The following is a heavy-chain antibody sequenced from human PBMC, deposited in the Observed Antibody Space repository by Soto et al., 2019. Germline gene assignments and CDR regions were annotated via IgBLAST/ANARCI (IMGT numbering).Heavy chain of an antibody. J-gene: IGHJ4*02. CDR2: INGDGSVT. CDR1: GFTFSGFW. CDR3: VRGKGTSGWGEFDY. Sequence: EVQLVESGGGLVQPGGSLRLSCTASGFTFSGFWMHWVRQAPGKGLVWVSRINGDGSVTNYADSVKGRFTISRDNAKNTLYLQRSSLRVETTVVYYCVRGKGTSGWGEFDYWGQGTLVTVSS. V-gene: IGHV3-74*01. D-gene: IGHD6-25*01.